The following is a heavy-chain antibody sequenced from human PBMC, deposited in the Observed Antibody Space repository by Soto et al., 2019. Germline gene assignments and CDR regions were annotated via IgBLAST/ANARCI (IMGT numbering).Heavy chain of an antibody. D-gene: IGHD5-18*01. CDR1: GFTFSDNL. V-gene: IGHV1-3*01. CDR2: LNPDTGNT. CDR3: ARDIQSVGPLANDAFDG. J-gene: IGHJ3*01. Sequence: QVQLVQSGAELKKPGASVNISCTASGFTFSDNLINWVRQVPGQGLEWMGWLNPDTGNTRYSETFKGRVTISRHPSASIAYLELSGLENEDTALYFCARDIQSVGPLANDAFDGWGQVTMITGSS.